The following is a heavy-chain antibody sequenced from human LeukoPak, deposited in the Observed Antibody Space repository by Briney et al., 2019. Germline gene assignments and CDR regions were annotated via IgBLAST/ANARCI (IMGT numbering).Heavy chain of an antibody. J-gene: IGHJ6*03. V-gene: IGHV3-33*06. CDR1: GFTFSSYG. D-gene: IGHD5-18*01. CDR2: IWYDGSNK. CDR3: AKGVGYNYGPYYYYMDV. Sequence: GGSLRLSCAASGFTFSSYGMHWVRQAPGKGLEWVAVIWYDGSNKYYADSVKGRFTISRDNSKNTLYLQMNSLRAEDTAVYYCAKGVGYNYGPYYYYMDVWGKGTTVTVS.